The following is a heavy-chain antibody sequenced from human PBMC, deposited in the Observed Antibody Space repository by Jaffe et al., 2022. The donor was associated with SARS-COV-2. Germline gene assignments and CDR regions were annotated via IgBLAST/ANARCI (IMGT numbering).Heavy chain of an antibody. J-gene: IGHJ4*02. Sequence: QLQLQESGPGLVKPSETLSLTCTVSGGSISSSSYYWGWIRQPPGKGLEWIGSIYYSGSTYYNPSLKSRVTISVDTSKNQFSLKLSSVTAADTAVYYCARHGGPYCGGSCYYFDYWGQGTLVTVSS. V-gene: IGHV4-39*01. CDR2: IYYSGST. CDR1: GGSISSSSYY. D-gene: IGHD2-15*01. CDR3: ARHGGPYCGGSCYYFDY.